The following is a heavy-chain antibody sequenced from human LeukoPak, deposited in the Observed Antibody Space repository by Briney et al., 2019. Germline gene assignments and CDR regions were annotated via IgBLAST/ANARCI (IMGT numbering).Heavy chain of an antibody. CDR1: GFTFSSYA. CDR2: ISGSGGST. J-gene: IGHJ4*02. V-gene: IGHV3-23*01. Sequence: GGSLRLSCAASGFTFSSYAMSWVRQAPGKGLEWVSAISGSGGSTYYADSVKGRFTISRDNSKNTLYLQMNSLRAEDTAVYYCAKDREGIVVVIGDWGQVTLVTVSS. CDR3: AKDREGIVVVIGD. D-gene: IGHD2-21*01.